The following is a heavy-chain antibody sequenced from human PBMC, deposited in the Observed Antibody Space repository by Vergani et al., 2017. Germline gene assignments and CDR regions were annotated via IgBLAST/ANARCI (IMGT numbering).Heavy chain of an antibody. Sequence: QVQLVQSGAEVKKPGASVKVSCKASGYTFTGYYIHWVRQAPGQGLEWMGWINPIFGTANYAQKFQGRVTITADESTSTAYMELSSLRSEDTAVYYCARAAPSSTPDYGSGSYHIDWGQGTLVTVSS. CDR1: GYTFTGYY. D-gene: IGHD3-10*01. J-gene: IGHJ4*02. V-gene: IGHV1-69*01. CDR3: ARAAPSSTPDYGSGSYHID. CDR2: INPIFGTA.